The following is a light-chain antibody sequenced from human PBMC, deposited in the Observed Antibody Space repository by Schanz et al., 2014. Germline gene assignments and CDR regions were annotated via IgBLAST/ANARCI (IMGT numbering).Light chain of an antibody. Sequence: QSALTQPASVSGSPGQSITISCTGSSSDVGGYNHVSWYQQHPGKAPKLMIYDVSNRPSGVSNRFSGSKSGNTASLTISGLQAEDEADYYCSSYTSSNFWVFGGGTKLTVL. J-gene: IGLJ3*02. CDR3: SSYTSSNFWV. CDR2: DVS. CDR1: SSDVGGYNH. V-gene: IGLV2-14*01.